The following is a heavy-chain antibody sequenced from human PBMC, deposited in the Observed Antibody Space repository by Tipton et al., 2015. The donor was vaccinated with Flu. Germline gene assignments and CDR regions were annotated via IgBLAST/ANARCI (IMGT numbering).Heavy chain of an antibody. J-gene: IGHJ5*01. CDR2: IYSSGSA. CDR1: GGPLSSFY. D-gene: IGHD3-10*01. Sequence: LRLSCTVSGGPLSSFYWNWIRQPAGKGLEWVGRIYSSGSASYNPSLKSRVTMSVDTTKNQFSLKLSSVTAADTAVYYCARGSGSGTYMIFDFWGQGTLVTVSS. V-gene: IGHV4-4*07. CDR3: ARGSGSGTYMIFDF.